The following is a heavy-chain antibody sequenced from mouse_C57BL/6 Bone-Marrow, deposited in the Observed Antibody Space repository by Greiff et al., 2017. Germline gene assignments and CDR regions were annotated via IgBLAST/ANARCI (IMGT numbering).Heavy chain of an antibody. CDR1: GFNFKDDY. Sequence: VQLKESGAELVRPGASVKLSCTASGFNFKDDYMHWVKQRPEQGLEWIGWIDPENGDTEYASKFKGKATIPADTSSNTAYLQLSSLTSEDTAVYDCTQAYYSNYPYWGQGTSVTVSS. D-gene: IGHD2-5*01. CDR3: TQAYYSNYPY. CDR2: IDPENGDT. J-gene: IGHJ4*01. V-gene: IGHV14-4*01.